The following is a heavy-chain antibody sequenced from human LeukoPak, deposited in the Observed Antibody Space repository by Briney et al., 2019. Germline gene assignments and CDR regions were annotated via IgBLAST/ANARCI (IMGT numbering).Heavy chain of an antibody. CDR1: EFTFSSYS. CDR2: IYSDGST. Sequence: GGSLRLSCAASEFTFSSYSMNWVCQAPGKGLEWVSVIYSDGSTYYADSVKGRFTISRDNSKNTLDLQMTGLRAEDTAVYYCARERGRGRDSPWFDYWGQGTLVTVSS. CDR3: ARERGRGRDSPWFDY. D-gene: IGHD1-26*01. J-gene: IGHJ4*02. V-gene: IGHV3-53*01.